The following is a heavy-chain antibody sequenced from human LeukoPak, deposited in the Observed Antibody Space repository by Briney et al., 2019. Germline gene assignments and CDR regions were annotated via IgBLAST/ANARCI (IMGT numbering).Heavy chain of an antibody. CDR2: IYYSGST. V-gene: IGHV4-59*01. D-gene: IGHD1-26*01. J-gene: IGHJ4*02. Sequence: SETLSLTCAVYDGSFSGYYWSWIRQPPGKGLEWIGYIYYSGSTNYNPSLKSRVTISVDTSKNQFSLRLSSVTAADTAVYYCARDRTVGATPIFDYWGQGTLVTVPS. CDR3: ARDRTVGATPIFDY. CDR1: DGSFSGYY.